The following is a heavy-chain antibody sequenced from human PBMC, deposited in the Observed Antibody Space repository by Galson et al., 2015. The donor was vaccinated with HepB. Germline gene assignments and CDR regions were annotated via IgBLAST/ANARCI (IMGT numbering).Heavy chain of an antibody. CDR2: INPNSGGT. D-gene: IGHD3-22*01. J-gene: IGHJ4*01. CDR3: ARNYYDSSCYYDY. CDR1: GYTFTGYY. V-gene: IGHV1-2*04. Sequence: SVKVSCKASGYTFTGYYMHWVRQAPGQGLEWMGWINPNSGGTNYAQKFQGWVTMTRDTSISTAYMELSRLRSDDTSVYYCARNYYDSSCYYDYWGQGTLVTVSS.